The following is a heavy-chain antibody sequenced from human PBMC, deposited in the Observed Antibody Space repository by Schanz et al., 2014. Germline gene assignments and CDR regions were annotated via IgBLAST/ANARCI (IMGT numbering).Heavy chain of an antibody. CDR1: GYTFNNHG. V-gene: IGHV1-46*02. CDR3: ARDGEAAAGCDY. D-gene: IGHD6-13*01. J-gene: IGHJ4*02. Sequence: QVQLVQSGGEVKKPGASATVSCKASGYTFNNHGISWVRQAPGQGLEWMGIINPSGGSTSYAQKFQGRVTMTRDTSTSTVYMELSSLRSEDTAVYYCARDGEAAAGCDYGGQGTLVTVSS. CDR2: INPSGGST.